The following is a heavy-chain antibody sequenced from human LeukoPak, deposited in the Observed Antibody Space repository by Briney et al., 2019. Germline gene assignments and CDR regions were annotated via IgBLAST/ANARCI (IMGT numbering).Heavy chain of an antibody. CDR1: GFTFSSYA. J-gene: IGHJ4*02. D-gene: IGHD3-10*01. Sequence: GGSLRLSCAASGFTFSSYAMSWVRQAPGKGLEWVSAISGSGGSTYYADSVKGRFTISRDNSKNTLYLQMNSLRAEDTAVYYCAKAQTMVRGVIAFDYWGQGTLDTVSS. CDR2: ISGSGGST. CDR3: AKAQTMVRGVIAFDY. V-gene: IGHV3-23*01.